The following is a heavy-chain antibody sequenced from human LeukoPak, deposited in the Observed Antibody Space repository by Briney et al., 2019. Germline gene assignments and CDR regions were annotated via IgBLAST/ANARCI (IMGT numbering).Heavy chain of an antibody. CDR3: ARDSSQYCSGGSCHPGDPKYYFDY. V-gene: IGHV3-30*01. CDR1: GFTFSSYA. Sequence: GGSLRLSCAASGFTFSSYAMHWVRQAPGKGLEWVAVISYDGSNKYYADSVKGRFTISRDNSKNTLYLQMNSLRAEDTAVYYCARDSSQYCSGGSCHPGDPKYYFDYWGQGTLVTVSS. D-gene: IGHD2-15*01. CDR2: ISYDGSNK. J-gene: IGHJ4*02.